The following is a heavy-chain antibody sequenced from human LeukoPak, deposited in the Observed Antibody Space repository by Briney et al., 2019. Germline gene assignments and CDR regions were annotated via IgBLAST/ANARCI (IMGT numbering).Heavy chain of an antibody. Sequence: KSSQTLSLTCAVSGGSISSGGYSWSWIRQPPGKGLEWIGYIYGSGSTYYNPSLKSRVTISVDTSKNQFSLKLSSVTAADTAVYYCARGGTGGGFDYWGQGTLVTVSS. V-gene: IGHV4-30-2*01. D-gene: IGHD3-16*01. J-gene: IGHJ4*02. CDR1: GGSISSGGYS. CDR2: IYGSGST. CDR3: ARGGTGGGFDY.